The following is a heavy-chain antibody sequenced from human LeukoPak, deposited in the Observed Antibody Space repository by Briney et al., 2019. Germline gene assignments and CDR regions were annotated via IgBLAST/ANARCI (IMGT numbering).Heavy chain of an antibody. CDR1: GFTFSSYA. CDR2: ISGSGGST. V-gene: IGHV3-23*01. J-gene: IGHJ3*02. CDR3: AKTVGLYYYDRSGYESDTDAFDI. D-gene: IGHD3-22*01. Sequence: QTGGSLRLSCAASGFTFSSYAMSWVRQAPGKGLEWVSAISGSGGSTYYADSVKGRFTISRDNSKNTLYLQMNSLRAEDTAVYYCAKTVGLYYYDRSGYESDTDAFDIWGQGTMVTVSS.